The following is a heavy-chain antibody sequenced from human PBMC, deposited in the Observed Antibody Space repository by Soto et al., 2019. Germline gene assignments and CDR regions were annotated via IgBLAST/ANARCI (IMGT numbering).Heavy chain of an antibody. CDR1: GFTFRGDA. J-gene: IGHJ4*02. CDR3: ARSEMTYNWND. D-gene: IGHD1-1*01. CDR2: ISGSGEMT. Sequence: GGSLRLSCAASGFTFRGDAMSWVRQAPGKGLEWVSSISGSGEMTHYAESVKGRFTISRDNSKNTLYLQMESLRAEDTALYYCARSEMTYNWNDWGQGTLVTASS. V-gene: IGHV3-23*01.